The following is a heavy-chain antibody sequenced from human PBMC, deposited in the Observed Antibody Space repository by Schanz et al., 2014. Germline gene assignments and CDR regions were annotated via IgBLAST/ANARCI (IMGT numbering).Heavy chain of an antibody. CDR3: AKDLAAVGVFDY. Sequence: EVQLVESGGGLVQPGGSLRLSCAASGFTFSTYWMHWVRQAPGKGLVWVSAISGSGGSTYYADSVKGRFSISRDNSKNTLYLQMNSLRAEDTAIYYCAKDLAAVGVFDYWGQGTLVIVSS. CDR2: ISGSGGST. V-gene: IGHV3-23*04. CDR1: GFTFSTYW. J-gene: IGHJ4*02. D-gene: IGHD6-13*01.